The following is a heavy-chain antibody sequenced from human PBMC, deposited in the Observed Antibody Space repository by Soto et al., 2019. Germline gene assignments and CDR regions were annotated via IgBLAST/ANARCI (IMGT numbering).Heavy chain of an antibody. CDR3: ARDQYPYFDWRVQESDYYYYFGMDV. CDR1: GYAFSTYG. D-gene: IGHD3-9*01. V-gene: IGHV1-18*01. Sequence: ASVKVSCKASGYAFSTYGISWVRQAPGQGLEWMGWISTYNGDTNYVQSFQGRLTMTEDTSTSTAYMELRSLRSDDTAVYYCARDQYPYFDWRVQESDYYYYFGMDVCGQRTTVTVSS. J-gene: IGHJ6*02. CDR2: ISTYNGDT.